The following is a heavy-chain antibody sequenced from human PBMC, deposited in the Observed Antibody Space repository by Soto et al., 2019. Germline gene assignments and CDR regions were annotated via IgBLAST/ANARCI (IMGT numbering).Heavy chain of an antibody. CDR1: GFTFSSYE. CDR3: VRDGGSDVWDS. CDR2: ISGSGGAM. V-gene: IGHV3-48*03. D-gene: IGHD5-12*01. J-gene: IGHJ4*02. Sequence: SGGSLRLSCAASGFTFSSYEMNWVRQAPGKGLEWVSYISGSGGAMFYADSVKGRFTISRDNAKNSLFLQMNSLRVEDTAVYYCVRDGGSDVWDSWGQGTLVTVSS.